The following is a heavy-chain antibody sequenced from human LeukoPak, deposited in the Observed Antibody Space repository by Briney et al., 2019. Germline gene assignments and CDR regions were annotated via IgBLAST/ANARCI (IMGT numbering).Heavy chain of an antibody. CDR3: ARDRAYNSFDY. V-gene: IGHV3-7*01. CDR1: GFIFRNAW. D-gene: IGHD1-14*01. J-gene: IGHJ4*02. Sequence: GGSLRLSCAASGFIFRNAWMTWVRQAPGKGLEWVANIKEDGSAKNYVDSVKGRFTISRDNAKNSLYLQMSSLRADDTAVYYCARDRAYNSFDYWGQGTPVTVSS. CDR2: IKEDGSAK.